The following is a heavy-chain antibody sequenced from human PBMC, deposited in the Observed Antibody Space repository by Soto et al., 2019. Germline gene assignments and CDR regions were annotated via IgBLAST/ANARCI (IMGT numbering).Heavy chain of an antibody. D-gene: IGHD4-17*01. CDR1: GYTFTSYG. J-gene: IGHJ4*02. V-gene: IGHV1-18*01. CDR3: ARDQDDYGDRGDFDY. Sequence: QVQLVQSGAEVKKPGASVKVSCKASGYTFTSYGISWVRQAPGQGLEWMGWISAYNGNTNYAQKLQGRVTMTTDTSTSTAYMELRSLRSDDTDVYYCARDQDDYGDRGDFDYWGQGTLVTVSS. CDR2: ISAYNGNT.